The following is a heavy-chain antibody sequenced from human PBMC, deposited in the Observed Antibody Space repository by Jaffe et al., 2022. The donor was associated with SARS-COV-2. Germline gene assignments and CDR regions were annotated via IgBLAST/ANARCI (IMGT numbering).Heavy chain of an antibody. Sequence: QLQLQESGPGLVKPSETLSVTCSVSGGSISSSSYYWDWIRQPPGKGLEWIGSIYYSGSTYYNASLKSRVTISVDTSKNQFSLRLSSVTAADTAIYYCARTAADHDSYYYMDVWGKGTTVTVSS. V-gene: IGHV4-39*01. CDR3: ARTAADHDSYYYMDV. D-gene: IGHD6-13*01. CDR2: IYYSGST. CDR1: GGSISSSSYY. J-gene: IGHJ6*03.